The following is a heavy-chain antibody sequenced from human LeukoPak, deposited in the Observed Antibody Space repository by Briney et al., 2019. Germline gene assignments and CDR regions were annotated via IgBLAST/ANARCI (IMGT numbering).Heavy chain of an antibody. D-gene: IGHD5-24*01. CDR2: IYSGGST. CDR3: ARGGRDGYNLPLDY. Sequence: QTGGSLKLSCAASGFTVSSNYMSWVRQAPGKGLEWVSVIYSGGSTYYADSVKGRFTISRDNSKNTLYLQMNSLTAEDTAVYYCARGGRDGYNLPLDYWGQGTLVTVSS. V-gene: IGHV3-53*05. J-gene: IGHJ4*02. CDR1: GFTVSSNY.